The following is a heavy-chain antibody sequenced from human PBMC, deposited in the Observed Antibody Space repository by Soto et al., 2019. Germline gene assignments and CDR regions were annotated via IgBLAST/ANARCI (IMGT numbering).Heavy chain of an antibody. D-gene: IGHD3-22*01. CDR1: GGSISSGGYS. V-gene: IGHV4-30-2*01. CDR2: IYHSGST. J-gene: IGHJ1*01. CDR3: ARGSDYYDSSGYYYGSQYFQH. Sequence: PSETLSLTCAVSGGSISSGGYSWSCIRQPPGKGLEWIGYIYHSGSTYYNPSLKSRVTISVDRSKNQFSLKLSSVTAADTAVYYCARGSDYYDSSGYYYGSQYFQHWGQGTLVTVSS.